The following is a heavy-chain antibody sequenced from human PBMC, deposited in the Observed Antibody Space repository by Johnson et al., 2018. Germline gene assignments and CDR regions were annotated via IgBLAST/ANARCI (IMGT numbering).Heavy chain of an antibody. D-gene: IGHD3-22*01. J-gene: IGHJ4*02. CDR3: AKDATPFYDSRGFHVD. CDR2: LSYDAKST. V-gene: IGHV3-30*18. Sequence: QVQLVQSGGGVVQPGTSLRLSCAASGLIFSTHGMHWVRQAPGKGLEWMAILSYDAKSTHYSDTVRGRFTISRDNSENTLHLQMNSLRPEDSAIYYCAKDATPFYDSRGFHVDWGQGTLVTVSS. CDR1: GLIFSTHG.